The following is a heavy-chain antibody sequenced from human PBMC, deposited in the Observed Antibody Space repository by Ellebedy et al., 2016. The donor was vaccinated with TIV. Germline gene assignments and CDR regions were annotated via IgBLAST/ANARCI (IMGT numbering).Heavy chain of an antibody. Sequence: GESLKISCAASGFTVSSNYMSWVRPAPGKGLEWVSVIYSGGTTCYADSVKGRFTISRDNSKNTLYLQMNSLRAEDTAVYYCARGRGYAHQGLNFDYWGQGTLVTVSS. CDR1: GFTVSSNY. CDR3: ARGRGYAHQGLNFDY. V-gene: IGHV3-53*01. CDR2: IYSGGTT. J-gene: IGHJ4*02. D-gene: IGHD2-2*01.